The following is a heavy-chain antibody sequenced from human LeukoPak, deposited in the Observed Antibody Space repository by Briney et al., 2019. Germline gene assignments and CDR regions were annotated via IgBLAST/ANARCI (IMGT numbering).Heavy chain of an antibody. J-gene: IGHJ4*02. CDR3: AAYDSSGWTGFDY. CDR1: GYTFTTYY. V-gene: IGHV1-46*01. D-gene: IGHD3-22*01. CDR2: TNPSGGST. Sequence: ASVKVSCKASGYTFTTYYMHWVRQAPGQGLEWMGITNPSGGSTTYAQKFQGRVTMTRDTSISTAYMELSRLRSDDTAVYYCAAYDSSGWTGFDYWGQGTLVTVSS.